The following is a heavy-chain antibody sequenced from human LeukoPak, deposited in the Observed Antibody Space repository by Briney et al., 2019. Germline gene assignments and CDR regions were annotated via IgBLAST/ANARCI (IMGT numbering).Heavy chain of an antibody. D-gene: IGHD3-10*01. J-gene: IGHJ4*02. CDR2: IKQDGSEK. CDR1: GFTFSSYW. V-gene: IGHV3-7*01. CDR3: ARSSVSGQTVLLWFGELPLAFDY. Sequence: GGSLRPSCAASGFTFSSYWMSWVRQAPGKGLEWVANIKQDGSEKYYVDSVKGRFTISRDNAKNSLYLQMNSLRAEDTAVYYCARSSVSGQTVLLWFGELPLAFDYWGQGTLVTVSS.